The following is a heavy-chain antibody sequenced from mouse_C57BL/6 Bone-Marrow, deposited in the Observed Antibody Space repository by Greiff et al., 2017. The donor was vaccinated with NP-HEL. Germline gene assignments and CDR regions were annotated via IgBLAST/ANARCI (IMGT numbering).Heavy chain of an antibody. D-gene: IGHD2-10*02. V-gene: IGHV2-9-1*01. Sequence: VQVVESGPGLVAPSQSLSITCTVSGFSFTSYAISWVRQPPGKGLEWLGVIWTGGGTNYNSALKSRLSISKDNSKSQVFLKMNSLQTDDTARYCCARRYGYFDYWGQGTTLTVSS. CDR3: ARRYGYFDY. CDR2: IWTGGGT. J-gene: IGHJ2*01. CDR1: GFSFTSYA.